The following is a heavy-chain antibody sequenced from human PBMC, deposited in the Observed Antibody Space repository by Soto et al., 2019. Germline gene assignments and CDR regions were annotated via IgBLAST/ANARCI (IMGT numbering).Heavy chain of an antibody. CDR2: IYYDGTP. D-gene: IGHD3-3*01. CDR3: ARFFGNAFDV. V-gene: IGHV4-39*02. CDR1: GGSISTDSYN. Sequence: LQLQESGPGLVKPSETLSLTCSVSGGSISTDSYNWDWIRQSPGKGLEWIGTIYYDGTPSYNPSLKSQVTISVDTSRNHFSLKVKSVTAADTAMYYCARFFGNAFDVWGQGTMVKVSS. J-gene: IGHJ3*01.